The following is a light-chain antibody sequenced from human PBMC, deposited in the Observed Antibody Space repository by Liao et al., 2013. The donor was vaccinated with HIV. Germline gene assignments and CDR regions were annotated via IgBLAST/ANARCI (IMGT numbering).Light chain of an antibody. CDR2: KDS. CDR3: QVWDTSSAHQV. J-gene: IGLJ3*02. Sequence: SYELTQPPSVSVSPRQTARITCSGDALRKQYAHWYQQKPGQAPVLLIYKDSERPSGIPARFSASNSGNTATLTISRVEAGDEADYYCQVWDTSSAHQVFGGGTKLTVL. V-gene: IGLV3-21*02. CDR1: ALRKQY.